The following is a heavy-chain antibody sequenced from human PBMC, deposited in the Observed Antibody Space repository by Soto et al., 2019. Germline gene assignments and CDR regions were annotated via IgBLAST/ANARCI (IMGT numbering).Heavy chain of an antibody. CDR2: IIPIFGTA. J-gene: IGHJ3*02. Sequence: SVKVSCKASGGTFSSYAISWVRQAPGQGLEWMGGIIPIFGTANYAQKFQGRVTITADESTSTAYMELSSLRSEDTAVYYCAIGFRYCSGGSCYGGVNAFDIWGQGTMVTVSS. V-gene: IGHV1-69*13. CDR1: GGTFSSYA. D-gene: IGHD2-15*01. CDR3: AIGFRYCSGGSCYGGVNAFDI.